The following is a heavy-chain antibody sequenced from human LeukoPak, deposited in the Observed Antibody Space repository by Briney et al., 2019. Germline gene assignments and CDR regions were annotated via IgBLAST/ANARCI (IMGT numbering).Heavy chain of an antibody. D-gene: IGHD2-15*01. Sequence: KTGGSLRLSCAASGFIFSTYSMNWVRQAPGKGLEWVSSISSTSSYIYYADSVKGRFTISRDNARNSLYLQMSSLRAKDTAVYYCARVVVVVAATPGNDYYYYMDVWGQGTTVTVSS. CDR1: GFIFSTYS. CDR3: ARVVVVVAATPGNDYYYYMDV. J-gene: IGHJ6*03. V-gene: IGHV3-21*01. CDR2: ISSTSSYI.